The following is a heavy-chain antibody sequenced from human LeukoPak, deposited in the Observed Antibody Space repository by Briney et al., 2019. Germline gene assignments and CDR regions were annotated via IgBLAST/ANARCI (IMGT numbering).Heavy chain of an antibody. CDR1: GGSISSSSYY. D-gene: IGHD3-10*01. CDR3: ARHGSGSYYWNYHYYGMDV. CDR2: IYYSGST. V-gene: IGHV4-39*01. Sequence: SETLSLTCTVSGGSISSSSYYWGWIRQPPGKGLEWIGSIYYSGSTYYNPSLKSRVTISVDTSKNQFSLKLSSVTAADTAVYYCARHGSGSYYWNYHYYGMDVWGQGTTVTVSS. J-gene: IGHJ6*02.